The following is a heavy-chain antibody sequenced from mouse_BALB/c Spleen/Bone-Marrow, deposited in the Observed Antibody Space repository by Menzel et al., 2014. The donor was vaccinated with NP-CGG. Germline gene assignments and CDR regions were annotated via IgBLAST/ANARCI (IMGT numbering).Heavy chain of an antibody. Sequence: EVMLVESGGGLLQPGGSLRLSCATSGFTFTDYYMSWVRQPPGKALEWLGFIRNKANGYTTEYSASVKGRFTISRDNSQSILYLKMNTQRAEDSDTYYCARYRCTRAMDYWGQGTSVTVSS. D-gene: IGHD6-1*01. CDR1: GFTFTDYY. V-gene: IGHV7-3*02. J-gene: IGHJ4*01. CDR3: ARYRCTRAMDY. CDR2: IRNKANGYTT.